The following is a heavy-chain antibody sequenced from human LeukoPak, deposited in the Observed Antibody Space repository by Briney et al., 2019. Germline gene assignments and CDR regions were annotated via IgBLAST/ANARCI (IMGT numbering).Heavy chain of an antibody. CDR2: FYSSGST. J-gene: IGHJ4*02. V-gene: IGHV4-61*02. D-gene: IGHD5-12*01. CDR1: SGSITSGSYY. CDR3: ARYRYSGYEFDY. Sequence: PSETLSLTCTVSSGSITSGSYYWSWIRQPAGKGLEWIGRFYSSGSTNSNPSLKSRVTMSVDTSKNQFSLKVTSVTAADTAVYYCARYRYSGYEFDYWGQGTLVTVSS.